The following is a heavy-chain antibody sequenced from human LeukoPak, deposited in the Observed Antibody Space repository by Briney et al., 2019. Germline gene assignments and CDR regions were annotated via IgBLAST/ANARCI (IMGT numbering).Heavy chain of an antibody. CDR1: GGSISSSSYY. CDR2: INHSGST. Sequence: SETLSLTCTVSGGSISSSSYYWSWIRQPPGKGLEWIGEINHSGSTNYNPSLKSRVTISVDTSKNQFSLKLSSVTAADTAVYYCARANVAGTDYWGQGTLVTVSS. J-gene: IGHJ4*02. V-gene: IGHV4-39*07. CDR3: ARANVAGTDY. D-gene: IGHD6-19*01.